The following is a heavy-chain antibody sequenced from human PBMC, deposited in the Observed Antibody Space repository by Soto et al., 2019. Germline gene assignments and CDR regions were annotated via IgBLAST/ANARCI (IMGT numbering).Heavy chain of an antibody. CDR2: IYWDDDK. CDR3: AHTYPPYYYYYGMDV. Sequence: QITLKESGPTLVKPTQTLTLTCTFSGFSLSTSGVGVGWIRQPPGKPLEWLALIYWDDDKRYNPSLKSRLTITQDTSKNQVVLTMTNMDPVDTATYYCAHTYPPYYYYYGMDVWGQGTTVTVSS. CDR1: GFSLSTSGVG. V-gene: IGHV2-5*02. J-gene: IGHJ6*02.